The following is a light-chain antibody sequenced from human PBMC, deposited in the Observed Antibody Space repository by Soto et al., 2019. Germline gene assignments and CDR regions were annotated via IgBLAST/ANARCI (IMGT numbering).Light chain of an antibody. J-gene: IGKJ3*01. CDR2: VAS. V-gene: IGKV1-9*01. CDR3: QQRKSYNPT. CDR1: QGISSY. Sequence: DIQLTQSPSFLSASVGDRVTITCRASQGISSYLAWYQQKPGKAPKLLIYVASTLQSGVPSRFSGSGSGTEFTLPISSLQPEDFAPYYCQQRKSYNPTFGPGTKVDIK.